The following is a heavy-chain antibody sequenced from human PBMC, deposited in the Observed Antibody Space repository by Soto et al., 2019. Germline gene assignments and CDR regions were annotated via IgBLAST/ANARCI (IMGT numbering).Heavy chain of an antibody. D-gene: IGHD3-22*01. V-gene: IGHV3-30*18. CDR1: GFTFSSYG. CDR3: AKDSKLDYYDSSGYWAGLSWFDP. Sequence: GSLRLSCAASGFTFSSYGMHWVRQAPGKGLEWVAVISYDGSNKYYADSVKGRFTISRDNSKNTLYLQMNSLRAEDTAVYYCAKDSKLDYYDSSGYWAGLSWFDPWGQGTLVTSPQ. J-gene: IGHJ5*02. CDR2: ISYDGSNK.